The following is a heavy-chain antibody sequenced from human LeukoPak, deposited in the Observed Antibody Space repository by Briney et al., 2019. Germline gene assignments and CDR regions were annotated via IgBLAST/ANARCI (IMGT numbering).Heavy chain of an antibody. V-gene: IGHV4-34*01. CDR3: AREDYYDSSVYDYGQNETLDY. Sequence: SETLSLTCAVYGGPFSGYYWSWMRQPPGKGLEWIGEINHSGSTNYNPYLKSRVNISVETTKDQFSLKLSSVTAADTAVYYCAREDYYDSSVYDYGQNETLDYWGQGTLVTVSS. D-gene: IGHD3-22*01. J-gene: IGHJ4*02. CDR2: INHSGST. CDR1: GGPFSGYY.